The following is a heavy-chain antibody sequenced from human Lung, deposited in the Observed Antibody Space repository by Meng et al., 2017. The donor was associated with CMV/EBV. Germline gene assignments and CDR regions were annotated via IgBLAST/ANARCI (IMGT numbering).Heavy chain of an antibody. J-gene: IGHJ6*02. D-gene: IGHD6-13*01. Sequence: GGPLRLXCAASGFTFRNYGIPGVRKAPGKGLEWLPVISYGGSKEYYADSVKGRFAISRDNSKNTLELQMNSLRVEDTAVYFCARGLKVAAGTREYYYGMDVWGQGTXVTVSS. V-gene: IGHV3-30*03. CDR1: GFTFRNYG. CDR3: ARGLKVAAGTREYYYGMDV. CDR2: ISYGGSKE.